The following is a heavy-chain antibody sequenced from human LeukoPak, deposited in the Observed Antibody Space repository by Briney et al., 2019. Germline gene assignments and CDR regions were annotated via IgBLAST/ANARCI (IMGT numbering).Heavy chain of an antibody. CDR1: GFTFSNYW. CDR3: AREGRGYSYAFEY. CDR2: INSDGSST. Sequence: GGSLRLSCAASGFTFSNYWMHWVRQAPGKGLVWVSRINSDGSSTTYADSVKGRFTISRDNGQNTLYLQMNSLGAEDTAVYYCAREGRGYSYAFEYWGQGTLVTVSS. V-gene: IGHV3-74*01. J-gene: IGHJ4*02. D-gene: IGHD5-18*01.